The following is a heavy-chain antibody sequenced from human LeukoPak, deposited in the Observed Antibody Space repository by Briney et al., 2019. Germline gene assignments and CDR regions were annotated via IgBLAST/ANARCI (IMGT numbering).Heavy chain of an antibody. CDR1: GVSFSGYY. CDR2: INHSGST. Sequence: SETLSLTCAVYGVSFSGYYWSWIRQPPGKGLEWIGEINHSGSTNYNPSLKSRVTISVDTSKNQFSLKLSSVTAADTAVYYCARGGIAAAGTVNYYYYYMDVRGKGTTVTVSS. V-gene: IGHV4-34*01. CDR3: ARGGIAAAGTVNYYYYYMDV. D-gene: IGHD6-13*01. J-gene: IGHJ6*03.